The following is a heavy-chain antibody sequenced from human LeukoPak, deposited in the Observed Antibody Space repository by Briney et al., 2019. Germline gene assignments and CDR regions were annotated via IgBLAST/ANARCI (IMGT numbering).Heavy chain of an antibody. CDR2: ISGSGGST. CDR3: ARDKAPSLTGLPYYFDY. D-gene: IGHD3-9*01. CDR1: GFTFSSYA. J-gene: IGHJ4*02. V-gene: IGHV3-23*01. Sequence: PGGSLRLSCAASGFTFSSYAMSWVRQAPGKGLEWVSAISGSGGSTYYADSVKGRFTISRDNSKNTLYLQMNSLRAEDTAVYYCARDKAPSLTGLPYYFDYWGQETLVTVSS.